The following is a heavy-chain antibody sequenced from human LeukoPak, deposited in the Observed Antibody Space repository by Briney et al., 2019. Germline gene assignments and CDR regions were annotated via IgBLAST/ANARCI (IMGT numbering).Heavy chain of an antibody. J-gene: IGHJ4*02. CDR1: GFTFSSYS. V-gene: IGHV3-21*01. D-gene: IGHD6-13*01. CDR3: ARTEYISSPPTYYFDY. CDR2: ISDGSSYL. Sequence: GGSLRLSCAASGFTFSSYSMYWVRQAPGKGLEWVSSISDGSSYLYYVDSVKGRFTISRDNAKNSLYLQMNSLRAEDTAVYYCARTEYISSPPTYYFDYWGQGTLVTVSS.